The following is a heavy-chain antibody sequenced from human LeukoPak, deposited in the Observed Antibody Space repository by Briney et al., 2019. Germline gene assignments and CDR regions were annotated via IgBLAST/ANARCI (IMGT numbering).Heavy chain of an antibody. V-gene: IGHV3-7*03. Sequence: GGSLRLSCAASGFIFSSYWMSWVRQAPGKGLEWVANIKQDGSEKYYVDSVKGRFTISRDNAKNSLYLQMNSLRAEDAAVYYCARDRYSSGWYGDYWGQGTLVTVSS. J-gene: IGHJ4*02. D-gene: IGHD6-19*01. CDR2: IKQDGSEK. CDR3: ARDRYSSGWYGDY. CDR1: GFIFSSYW.